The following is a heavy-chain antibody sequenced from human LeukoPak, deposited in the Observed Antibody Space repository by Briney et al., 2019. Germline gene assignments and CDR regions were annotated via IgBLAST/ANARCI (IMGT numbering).Heavy chain of an antibody. D-gene: IGHD3-22*01. J-gene: IGHJ5*02. CDR2: IYSGGST. CDR3: ARSPWGITMIAEA. CDR1: GFSVSSNY. Sequence: GGSLRLSCAPSGFSVSSNYMSWVRQAPGKGLEWVSVIYSGGSTYYADSVKGRFTISRDNSKNMLYLQMNSLRAEDTAVYYCARSPWGITMIAEAWGQGTLVTVSS. V-gene: IGHV3-53*01.